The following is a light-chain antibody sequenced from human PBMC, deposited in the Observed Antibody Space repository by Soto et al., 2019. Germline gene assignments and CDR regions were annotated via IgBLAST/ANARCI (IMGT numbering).Light chain of an antibody. V-gene: IGKV3-15*01. CDR1: QSVSSN. CDR2: GAS. Sequence: EIVMTQSPDTLSVSPGERATLSCRASQSVSSNLAWYQQKPGQAPRLLIYGASTRATGIPARFSGSGSGTEFTLTISSLQSEDFAVYYCQQYNDWLTFGGGTKVESN. J-gene: IGKJ4*01. CDR3: QQYNDWLT.